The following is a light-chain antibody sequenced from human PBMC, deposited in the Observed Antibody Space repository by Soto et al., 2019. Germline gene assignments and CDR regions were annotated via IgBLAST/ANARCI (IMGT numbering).Light chain of an antibody. CDR3: QQSYSTPPT. Sequence: DIQMAQSPSSLSASVGDRVTITCRASQSISSYLNWYQQKPGEAPKLLIYAASSLQGGVPSRFSGGGSGTDFSLTISSLQPGDFATYYCQQSYSTPPTFGQGTKVDIK. CDR2: AAS. V-gene: IGKV1-39*01. CDR1: QSISSY. J-gene: IGKJ1*01.